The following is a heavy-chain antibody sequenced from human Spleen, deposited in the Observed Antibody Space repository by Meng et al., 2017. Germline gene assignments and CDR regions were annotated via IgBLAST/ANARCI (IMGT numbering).Heavy chain of an antibody. Sequence: QVHLQESGQGLGKPSGTLSLTCVVSGGSISSIDWWSWVRQPPGKGLEWIGEIYHGGDTNYNPSLKSRVTIAIDRSKNQFSLKLSSVTAADTAVYYCASWIYSCGWQWGQGTLVTVSS. J-gene: IGHJ4*02. CDR1: GGSISSIDW. CDR3: ASWIYSCGWQ. CDR2: IYHGGDT. V-gene: IGHV4/OR15-8*02. D-gene: IGHD6-19*01.